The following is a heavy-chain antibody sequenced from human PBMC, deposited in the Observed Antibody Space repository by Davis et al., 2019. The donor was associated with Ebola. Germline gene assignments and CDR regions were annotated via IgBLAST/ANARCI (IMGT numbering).Heavy chain of an antibody. J-gene: IGHJ4*02. D-gene: IGHD3-10*01. CDR2: MNPNSGNT. CDR3: ARAPTWSQINYYCFDY. Sequence: ASVKVSCMASAYTFTSYDINWVRQATGQGLEWMGWMNPNSGNTGYAQKFQGRVTMTRNTSISTAYMELSSLRSDDTAVYYCARAPTWSQINYYCFDYWGQGTPVTVSS. CDR1: AYTFTSYD. V-gene: IGHV1-8*01.